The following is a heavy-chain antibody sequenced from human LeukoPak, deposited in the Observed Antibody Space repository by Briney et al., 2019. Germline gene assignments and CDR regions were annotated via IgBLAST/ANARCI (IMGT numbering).Heavy chain of an antibody. CDR3: AKDLVPYSGSHSHVDY. D-gene: IGHD1-26*01. V-gene: IGHV3-30*02. CDR1: GFTFSSYG. Sequence: QSGRSLRLSCAASGFTFSSYGMHWVRQAPGKGLEWVAFIRYDGSNKYYADSVKGRFTISRDNSKDTLYLQMNSLRAEDTAVYYCAKDLVPYSGSHSHVDYWGQGTLVTVSS. J-gene: IGHJ4*02. CDR2: IRYDGSNK.